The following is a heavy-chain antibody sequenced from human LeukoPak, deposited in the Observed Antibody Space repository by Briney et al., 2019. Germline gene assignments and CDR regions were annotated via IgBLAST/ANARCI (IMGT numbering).Heavy chain of an antibody. Sequence: ASVKVSCKASGYTFTNYALNWVRQAPGQGLEWMGWINTNTGNPAYAQGFTGRFVFSLDTPVSTAYLQISSLRPEDTAVYYCTRDSSSSLDNYYYYMDVWGKGTTVTVSS. CDR3: TRDSSSSLDNYYYYMDV. J-gene: IGHJ6*03. CDR2: INTNTGNP. V-gene: IGHV7-4-1*02. CDR1: GYTFTNYA. D-gene: IGHD6-6*01.